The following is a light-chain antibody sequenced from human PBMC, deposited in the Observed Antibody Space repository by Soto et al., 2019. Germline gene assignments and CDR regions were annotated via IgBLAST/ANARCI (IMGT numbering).Light chain of an antibody. Sequence: QLVLTQQPSASGTPGQRVTISCSGSSSNIGNNYVYWYQLVPGTAPKLLIYRNDQRPSGVSDRFSGSRSGTSASLAISGLRSEDEADYYCAAWDDSLSGRGVFGGGTKLTVL. J-gene: IGLJ2*01. CDR1: SSNIGNNY. CDR2: RND. V-gene: IGLV1-47*01. CDR3: AAWDDSLSGRGV.